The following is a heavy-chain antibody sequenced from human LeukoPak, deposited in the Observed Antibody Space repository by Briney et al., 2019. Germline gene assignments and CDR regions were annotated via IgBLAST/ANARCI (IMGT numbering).Heavy chain of an antibody. CDR3: ASRGWYYYDSSGYYYEDY. CDR1: GGSISSSSYY. J-gene: IGHJ4*02. D-gene: IGHD3-22*01. Sequence: PSETLSLTCTVSGGSISSSSYYWGWIRQPPGKGLEWIGSIYYSGSTYYNPSLKSRVTISVDTSKNQFSLKLSSVTAADTAVYYCASRGWYYYDSSGYYYEDYWGQGTLVTVSS. CDR2: IYYSGST. V-gene: IGHV4-39*07.